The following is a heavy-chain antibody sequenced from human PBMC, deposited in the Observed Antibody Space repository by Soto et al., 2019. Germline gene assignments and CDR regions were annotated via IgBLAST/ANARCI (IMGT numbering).Heavy chain of an antibody. CDR2: IVVGSGNT. CDR3: AADLAPNDPYNWFEP. V-gene: IGHV1-58*02. J-gene: IGHJ5*02. CDR1: GFTFSSYG. Sequence: QIQLVQFVPEVKKPGTPVKVSCKASGFTFSSYGIHWVRQARGQRLEWIGWIVVGSGNTNYAQKFQERITFTRDVSPNTAYMDLTSLRSEDTAVYYCAADLAPNDPYNWFEPWGQGTLVTVSS. D-gene: IGHD3-16*01.